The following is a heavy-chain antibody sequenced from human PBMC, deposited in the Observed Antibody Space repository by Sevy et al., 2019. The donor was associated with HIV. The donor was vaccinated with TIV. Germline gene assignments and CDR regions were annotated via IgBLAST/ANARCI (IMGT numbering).Heavy chain of an antibody. Sequence: GGSLRLSCAASGFTFSTYGMHWVRQAPGKGLEWVAVIWFDGSNTYYADSVKGRFTISRDIAKNTMNLQMNSLRVKDTAVYYCARDLEFYDYGDYGPAFMPDYWGQGTLVTVSS. J-gene: IGHJ4*02. CDR2: IWFDGSNT. CDR3: ARDLEFYDYGDYGPAFMPDY. V-gene: IGHV3-33*01. CDR1: GFTFSTYG. D-gene: IGHD4-17*01.